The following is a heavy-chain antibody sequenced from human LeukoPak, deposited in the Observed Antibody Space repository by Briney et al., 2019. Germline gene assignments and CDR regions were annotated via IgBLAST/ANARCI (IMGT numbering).Heavy chain of an antibody. D-gene: IGHD2-2*01. CDR2: ISYDGSNK. CDR1: GFTFSSYG. Sequence: GGSLRLSCAASGFTFSSYGMHWVRQAPGKGLEWVAVISYDGSNKYYADSVKGRFTISRDNSKNTLYLQMNSLRAEDTAVYYCAKADGLVAPAATDYWGQGTLVTVSS. CDR3: AKADGLVAPAATDY. J-gene: IGHJ4*02. V-gene: IGHV3-30*18.